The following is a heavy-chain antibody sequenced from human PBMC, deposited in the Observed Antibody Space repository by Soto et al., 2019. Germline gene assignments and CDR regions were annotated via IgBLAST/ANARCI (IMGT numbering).Heavy chain of an antibody. J-gene: IGHJ6*02. CDR3: ARGGYCNGSACRGAFYYFQYGMGV. V-gene: IGHV4-59*01. CDR1: GGSISYYY. Sequence: PSETLSLTCTVSGGSISYYYWSWIRQPPGKGLEWIGYMYYSGGSNYNPSLNSRVTISVDTSKNQFSLKLTSVTAADTAVYHCARGGYCNGSACRGAFYYFQYGMGVWGQGTTVTVSS. D-gene: IGHD2-15*01. CDR2: MYYSGGS.